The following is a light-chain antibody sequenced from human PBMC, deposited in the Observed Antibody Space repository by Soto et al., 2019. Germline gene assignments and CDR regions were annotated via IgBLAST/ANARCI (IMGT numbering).Light chain of an antibody. J-gene: IGLJ2*01. Sequence: QSALTQPASVSGSPGQSSTISCTGTSSDVAGYNYVSWYQQHPGKAPKLMIYDVSNRPSGVSNRFSGSKSGNTASLTISGLQADDEADYYCRSYTSSSTLEGVFGGGTKLTVL. CDR3: RSYTSSSTLEGV. V-gene: IGLV2-14*01. CDR1: SSDVAGYNY. CDR2: DVS.